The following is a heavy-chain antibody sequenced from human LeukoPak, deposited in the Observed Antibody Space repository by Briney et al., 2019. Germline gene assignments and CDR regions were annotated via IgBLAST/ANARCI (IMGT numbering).Heavy chain of an antibody. J-gene: IGHJ4*02. Sequence: GGSLRLSCAASGFTFSSYWMHWVRQAPGKGLVWVSRINSDGSSTSYADSVKGRFTISRDNAKNTLYLQMNSLKAEDTAIYYCAREGGSYSNYFDYWGQGTLVTVSS. V-gene: IGHV3-74*01. D-gene: IGHD1-26*01. CDR2: INSDGSST. CDR1: GFTFSSYW. CDR3: AREGGSYSNYFDY.